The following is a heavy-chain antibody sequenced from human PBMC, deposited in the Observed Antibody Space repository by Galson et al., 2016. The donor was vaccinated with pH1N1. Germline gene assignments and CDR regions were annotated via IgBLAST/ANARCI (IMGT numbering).Heavy chain of an antibody. Sequence: SVKVSCKASGYTFTSNAMNWVRQAPGQGLEWMGWINTNTGNPTYAQRFTGRFAFSLDTSVSMAYLQIRSQKAEDTAVYYCARSYCSSTSCYGGSYYYYGMDVWGQGTTVTVSS. CDR3: ARSYCSSTSCYGGSYYYYGMDV. D-gene: IGHD2-2*01. CDR1: GYTFTSNA. CDR2: INTNTGNP. J-gene: IGHJ6*02. V-gene: IGHV7-4-1*04.